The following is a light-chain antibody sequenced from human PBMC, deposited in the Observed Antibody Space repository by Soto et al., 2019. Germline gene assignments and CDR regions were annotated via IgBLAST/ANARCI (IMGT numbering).Light chain of an antibody. J-gene: IGKJ1*01. V-gene: IGKV3-20*01. CDR2: GAS. Sequence: DIVLTQSPGPLSLSPGERATLSCMASQSVRSSYLAWYQQQPGQAPRLIIYGASSRDTDIPDRFSASGSGTAFTLTISRLEPEDFSVYYCQQYDNSPPWRFCQGSMVAIK. CDR1: QSVRSSY. CDR3: QQYDNSPPWR.